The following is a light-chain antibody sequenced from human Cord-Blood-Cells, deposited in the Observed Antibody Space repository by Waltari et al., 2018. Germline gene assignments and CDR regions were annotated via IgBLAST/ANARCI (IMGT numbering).Light chain of an antibody. CDR3: QQYNNWPLT. J-gene: IGKJ4*01. V-gene: IGKV3-15*01. CDR2: GAS. Sequence: EIVMTQSPATLSVSPGERATLSCRASPSVSSNLAWYQQKPGQAPRLLIYGASTRATGIPARFSGSGSGTVFTLTISSLQSEDFAVYYCQQYNNWPLTFGGGTKVEIK. CDR1: PSVSSN.